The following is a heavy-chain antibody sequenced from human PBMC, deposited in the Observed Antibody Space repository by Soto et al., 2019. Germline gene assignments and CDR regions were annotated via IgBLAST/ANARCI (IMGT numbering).Heavy chain of an antibody. J-gene: IGHJ6*02. CDR2: IYSGGST. D-gene: IGHD6-13*01. Sequence: PGGSLRLSCAASGFTVSSNYMSWVRQAPGKGLEWVSVIYSGGSTYYADSVKGRFTISRDNSKNTLYLQTNSLRAEDTAVYYCATSRIAAVPGTYYYYGMDVWGQGTTVTVSS. CDR3: ATSRIAAVPGTYYYYGMDV. V-gene: IGHV3-53*01. CDR1: GFTVSSNY.